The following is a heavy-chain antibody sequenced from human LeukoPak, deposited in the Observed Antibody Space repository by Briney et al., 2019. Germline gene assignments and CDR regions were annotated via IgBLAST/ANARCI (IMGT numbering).Heavy chain of an antibody. D-gene: IGHD1-26*01. CDR2: ISHDGNNK. CDR1: GFTFSSYA. Sequence: GGSLRLSCAASGFTFSSYAMQWVRQAPGKGLEWVAVISHDGNNKYYADSVKGRFTISRDSSKNTLYLQMNSLRAEDTAAYYCARPGGIVGLRDYFDYWGQGTLVTVSS. V-gene: IGHV3-30-3*01. J-gene: IGHJ4*02. CDR3: ARPGGIVGLRDYFDY.